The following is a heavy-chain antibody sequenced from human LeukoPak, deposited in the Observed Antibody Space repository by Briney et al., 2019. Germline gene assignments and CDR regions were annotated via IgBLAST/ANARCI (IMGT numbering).Heavy chain of an antibody. CDR3: ASEWFGELLFDY. CDR1: GFTFSSYW. V-gene: IGHV3-7*01. CDR2: IKQDGSEK. J-gene: IGHJ4*02. D-gene: IGHD3-10*01. Sequence: PGGSLRLSCAASGFTFSSYWMSWVRQAPGKGLEWVANIKQDGSEKYYVDSVKGRFTISRDNAKNSLYLEMNSLRAEDTAVYYCASEWFGELLFDYWGQGTLVTVSS.